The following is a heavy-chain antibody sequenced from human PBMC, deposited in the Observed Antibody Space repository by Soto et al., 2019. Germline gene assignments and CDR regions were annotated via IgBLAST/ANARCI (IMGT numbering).Heavy chain of an antibody. V-gene: IGHV4-34*01. CDR3: ARGNTMVRGVMAKYYFDH. CDR1: GGSFSGYY. Sequence: SETLSLTCAVYGGSFSGYYWSWIRQPPGKGPEWIGEINHSGSTNYNPSLKSRVTISVDTSKNQFSLKLSSVTAADTAVYYCARGNTMVRGVMAKYYFDHWGQGTLVTVSS. CDR2: INHSGST. D-gene: IGHD3-10*01. J-gene: IGHJ4*02.